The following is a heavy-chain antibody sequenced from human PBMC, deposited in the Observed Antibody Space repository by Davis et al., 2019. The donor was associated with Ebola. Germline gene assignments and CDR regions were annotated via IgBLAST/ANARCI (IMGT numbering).Heavy chain of an antibody. CDR3: AREGGKWEVPHYYDY. CDR2: INRGDGNT. Sequence: ASVTVSCKASGYTFTNYAIHWVRQAPGQRLEWMGWINRGDGNTKYSQNFQGRVTITRDTSASTAYMELSSLTYEDAAVYYCAREGGKWEVPHYYDYWGQGTLVTVSS. V-gene: IGHV1-3*01. CDR1: GYTFTNYA. D-gene: IGHD1-26*01. J-gene: IGHJ4*02.